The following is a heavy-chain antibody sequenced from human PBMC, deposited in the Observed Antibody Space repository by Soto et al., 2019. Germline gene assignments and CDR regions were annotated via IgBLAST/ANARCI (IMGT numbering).Heavy chain of an antibody. Sequence: SVKVSCKASGGTFSSYTLSWVRQAPGQGLEWMGRIIPILGRADYAPKFQGRVTITADKSTSTTYMELSSLRSEDTAVYYCATKWLPDRAFDIWGQGTMVTVSS. CDR1: GGTFSSYT. V-gene: IGHV1-69*02. J-gene: IGHJ3*02. CDR3: ATKWLPDRAFDI. D-gene: IGHD5-12*01. CDR2: IIPILGRA.